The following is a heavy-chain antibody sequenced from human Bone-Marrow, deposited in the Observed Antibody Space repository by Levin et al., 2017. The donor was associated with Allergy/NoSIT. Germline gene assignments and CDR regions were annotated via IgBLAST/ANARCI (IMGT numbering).Heavy chain of an antibody. J-gene: IGHJ4*02. CDR3: ARGDYRSSWL. D-gene: IGHD6-13*01. Sequence: LSLTCAASGFTFSSHWMHWVRQAPGKGLVWVSVINNDGRYTNYADSVKGRFTISRDNANRTLYLVMNSLRAEDTAMYYCARGDYRSSWLWGQGTQVTVSS. CDR2: INNDGRYT. V-gene: IGHV3-74*01. CDR1: GFTFSSHW.